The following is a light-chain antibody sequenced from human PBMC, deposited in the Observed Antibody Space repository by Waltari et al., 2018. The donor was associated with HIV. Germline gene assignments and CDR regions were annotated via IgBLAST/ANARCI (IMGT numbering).Light chain of an antibody. J-gene: IGLJ3*02. V-gene: IGLV5-45*01. CDR1: SGINVDTYR. Sequence: QAVLTQPASLSASPGTSASLTCSLRSGINVDTYRISWYQQKPGSPPQYRLKYKSDSDRQQGSGVPSHFSGSKDASANAGILLISGLQSEDEADYYCMIWHSSAWVFGGGTKLTVL. CDR3: MIWHSSAWV. CDR2: YKSDSDR.